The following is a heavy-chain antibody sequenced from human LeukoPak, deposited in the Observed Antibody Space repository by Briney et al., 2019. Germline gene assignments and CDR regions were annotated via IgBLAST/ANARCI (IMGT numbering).Heavy chain of an antibody. Sequence: GGSLRLSCAASGFTFSSYAMSWVRQAPGMGLEWVSGISSSGGSTYYADSVKGRFTISRDNSKNTLYLQMNSLRAEDTAVYYCARDRDDYFDYWGQGTLVTVSS. CDR3: ARDRDDYFDY. J-gene: IGHJ4*02. V-gene: IGHV3-23*01. CDR1: GFTFSSYA. CDR2: ISSSGGST.